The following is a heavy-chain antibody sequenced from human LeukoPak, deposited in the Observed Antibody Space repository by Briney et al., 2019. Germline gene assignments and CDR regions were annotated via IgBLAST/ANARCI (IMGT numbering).Heavy chain of an antibody. CDR3: AREISYYYDSSGYSAGIDY. J-gene: IGHJ4*02. Sequence: GGSLRLSCAASGFTFSSYGMTWVRQAPGKELEWVSYISSSGSTIYYADSVKGRFTISRDNAKNSLYLQMNSLRAEDTAVYYCAREISYYYDSSGYSAGIDYWGQGTLVTVSS. CDR1: GFTFSSYG. CDR2: ISSSGSTI. V-gene: IGHV3-48*04. D-gene: IGHD3-22*01.